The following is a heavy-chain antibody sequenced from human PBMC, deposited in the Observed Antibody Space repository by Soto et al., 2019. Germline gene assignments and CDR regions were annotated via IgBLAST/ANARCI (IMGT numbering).Heavy chain of an antibody. CDR3: AHRRGAAAVAY. V-gene: IGHV2-5*02. CDR1: GFSLSSSGVA. Sequence: QITLKESGPTLVKPTQTLTLTCSFSGFSLSSSGVAVGWIRQPPGKALEWLALIYWDDDERYSPSLQRRLTISKDTSKNQVVLRMTNMDPSDTSTYYCAHRRGAAAVAYWGQGTLVTVSS. J-gene: IGHJ4*02. CDR2: IYWDDDE. D-gene: IGHD6-13*01.